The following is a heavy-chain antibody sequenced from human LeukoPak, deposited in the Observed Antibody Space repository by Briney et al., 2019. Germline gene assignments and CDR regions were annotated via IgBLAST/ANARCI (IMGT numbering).Heavy chain of an antibody. J-gene: IGHJ4*02. CDR1: GFTVSSNY. D-gene: IGHD6-25*01. Sequence: GGSLRLSCAASGFTVSSNYMTWVRQAPGKGLGWVSVIYSGGSTYYADSVKGRFTISRDNSKNMLYLQMNSLRAEDTAVYYCASYPATGAYFDYWGQGTLVTVSS. V-gene: IGHV3-53*01. CDR3: ASYPATGAYFDY. CDR2: IYSGGST.